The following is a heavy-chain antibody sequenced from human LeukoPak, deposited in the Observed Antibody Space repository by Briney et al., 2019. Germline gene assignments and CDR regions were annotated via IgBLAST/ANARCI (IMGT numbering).Heavy chain of an antibody. Sequence: PSETLSLTCTVSGGSTSSSSYYWGWIRQPPGKGLEWIGSIYYSGSTYYNPSLKSRVTISVDTSKNQFSLKLSSVTAADTAVYYCVRHHRQWLPPNWFDPWGQGTLVTVSS. J-gene: IGHJ5*02. V-gene: IGHV4-39*01. CDR3: VRHHRQWLPPNWFDP. D-gene: IGHD5-12*01. CDR1: GGSTSSSSYY. CDR2: IYYSGST.